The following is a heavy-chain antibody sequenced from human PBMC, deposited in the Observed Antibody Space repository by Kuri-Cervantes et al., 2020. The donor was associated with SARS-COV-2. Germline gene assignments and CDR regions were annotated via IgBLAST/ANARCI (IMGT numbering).Heavy chain of an antibody. V-gene: IGHV3-30*02. CDR2: IRYDGSNK. CDR1: GFTFSSYG. Sequence: GGSLRLSCAASGFTFSSYGMHWVRQAPGKGLEWVAFIRYDGSNKYYADSVKGRFTISRDNSKNSLYLQMNSLRAEDTAVYYCARWVVAATNWFDPWGQGTLVTVSS. J-gene: IGHJ5*02. D-gene: IGHD2-15*01. CDR3: ARWVVAATNWFDP.